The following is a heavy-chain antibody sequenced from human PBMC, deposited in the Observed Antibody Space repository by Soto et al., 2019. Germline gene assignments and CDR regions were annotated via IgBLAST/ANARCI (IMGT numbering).Heavy chain of an antibody. V-gene: IGHV3-23*01. CDR2: MSGSSSTT. D-gene: IGHD1-7*01. Sequence: EVRLLESGGGLVKPGGSLRLSCATSGLTFSNYAMSWVRQAPGGGLGWVSSMSGSSSTTYYADSVRGRFTISRDRSKSTLYLQMSSLRAEDTALYYCAKNQERELPRFIDFWGQGTLVTVSS. CDR3: AKNQERELPRFIDF. CDR1: GLTFSNYA. J-gene: IGHJ4*02.